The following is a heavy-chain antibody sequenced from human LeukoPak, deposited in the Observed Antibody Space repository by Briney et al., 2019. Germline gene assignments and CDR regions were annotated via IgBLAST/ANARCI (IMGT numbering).Heavy chain of an antibody. V-gene: IGHV3-7*03. CDR3: AKGSPREQQLGKLNWFDP. CDR1: GFTFSNYW. J-gene: IGHJ5*02. Sequence: PGGSLRLSCAASGFTFSNYWMSWVRQAPGKGLEWLANINQDGSEIYYVDSVKGRFTISRDNSKNTLYLQMNSLRAEDTAVYYCAKGSPREQQLGKLNWFDPWGQGTLVTVSS. D-gene: IGHD6-13*01. CDR2: INQDGSEI.